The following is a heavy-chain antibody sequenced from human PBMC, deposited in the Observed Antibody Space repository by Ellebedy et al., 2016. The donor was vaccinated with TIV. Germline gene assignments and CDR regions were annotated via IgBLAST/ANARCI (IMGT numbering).Heavy chain of an antibody. CDR3: ARLRHYGGDSVWFFDL. J-gene: IGHJ2*01. Sequence: MPGGSLRLSCTVSSDSIDYYYWSWIRQSPGKGLEWIGYIHSGGNTNYNPSLKSRVFMSVDTSKRQFSLTVTSVTAADTAVYYCARLRHYGGDSVWFFDLWGRGTLVTVSS. V-gene: IGHV4-59*08. CDR2: IHSGGNT. D-gene: IGHD4-23*01. CDR1: SDSIDYYY.